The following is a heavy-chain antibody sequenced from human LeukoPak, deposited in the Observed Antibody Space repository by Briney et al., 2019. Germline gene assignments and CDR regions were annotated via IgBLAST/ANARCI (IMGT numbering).Heavy chain of an antibody. V-gene: IGHV3-48*01. J-gene: IGHJ5*02. CDR3: ARAPHEADNWFDP. Sequence: PGGSLRLSCAASGFTFSNYNMNWVRQAPGKGLEWVSYISSSSSTIHYTESVKGRFTISRDNARNSLYLQMNSLRAEDTAVYYCARAPHEADNWFDPWGQGTLVTVSS. CDR2: ISSSSSTI. CDR1: GFTFSNYN.